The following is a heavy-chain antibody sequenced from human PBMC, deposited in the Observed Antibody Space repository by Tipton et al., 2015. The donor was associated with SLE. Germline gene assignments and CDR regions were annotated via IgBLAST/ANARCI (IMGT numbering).Heavy chain of an antibody. Sequence: TLSLTCTVSGDSISESYLSWIRQPPGKRMEWIGYLYTGGGTNYNPSLKSRVTISLDKSKKQLSLRLTSVTAADTAVYYCARILSDYYGMDVWGQGTTVTVSS. CDR3: ARILSDYYGMDV. V-gene: IGHV4-4*08. CDR2: LYTGGGT. CDR1: GDSISESY. J-gene: IGHJ6*02.